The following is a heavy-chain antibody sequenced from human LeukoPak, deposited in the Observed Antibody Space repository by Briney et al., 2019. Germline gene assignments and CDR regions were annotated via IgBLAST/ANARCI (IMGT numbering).Heavy chain of an antibody. D-gene: IGHD3-10*01. CDR2: ISSSSSYI. J-gene: IGHJ4*02. V-gene: IGHV3-21*01. CDR1: GFTFSSYS. Sequence: GGSLRLSCAASGFTFSSYSMNWVRQAPGKGLEWVSSISSSSSYIYYADSVKGRFIISKDNSKNTLYLQMNSLRAEDTAVYYCARYGSGTLNDYWGQGTLVTVSS. CDR3: ARYGSGTLNDY.